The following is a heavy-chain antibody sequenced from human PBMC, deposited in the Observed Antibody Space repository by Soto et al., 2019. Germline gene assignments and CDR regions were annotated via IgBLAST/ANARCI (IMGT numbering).Heavy chain of an antibody. V-gene: IGHV3-30-3*01. CDR2: ISYDGSDK. CDR3: ARDPHPTANLIFDF. D-gene: IGHD4-17*01. CDR1: GFTFSNHA. J-gene: IGHJ4*02. Sequence: QMQLVESGGGVVQPGRSLRLSCTASGFTFSNHAMHWLRLAPGKGLEWVALISYDGSDKYYADSVKGRFTLSKDHSKNTLYLQMNSLRPEDTAVYYCARDPHPTANLIFDFWGQGTLVTVSS.